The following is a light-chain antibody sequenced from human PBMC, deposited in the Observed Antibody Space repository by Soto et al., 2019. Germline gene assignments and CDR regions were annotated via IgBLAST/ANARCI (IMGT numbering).Light chain of an antibody. V-gene: IGLV1-40*01. CDR2: GTT. CDR1: SSNIGAGYD. J-gene: IGLJ1*01. CDR3: QSYDGTLSGSYV. Sequence: QSVLTQPPSVSGAPGQRVTISCTGSSSNIGAGYDVHWYQQLPGTAPKLIIYGTTNRPSGVPDRFSGSKSGTSASLAITGLQAEDGADYYCQSYDGTLSGSYVFGIGTKLTVL.